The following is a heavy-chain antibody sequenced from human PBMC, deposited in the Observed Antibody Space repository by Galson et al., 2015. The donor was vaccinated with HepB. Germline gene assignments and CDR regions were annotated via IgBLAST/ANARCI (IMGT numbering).Heavy chain of an antibody. J-gene: IGHJ6*02. V-gene: IGHV1-18*01. D-gene: IGHD4-23*01. CDR3: AATVVPSGGLDV. CDR1: AYTFTNFG. CDR2: ISVYNGHS. Sequence: SVKVSCKASAYTFTNFGITWVRQAPGQGLEWMGWISVYNGHSNYAQKLQGRVTMTTDTSTTTSTSLISMELRNLMSDDTAVYYCAATVVPSGGLDVWGQGTTVTVSS.